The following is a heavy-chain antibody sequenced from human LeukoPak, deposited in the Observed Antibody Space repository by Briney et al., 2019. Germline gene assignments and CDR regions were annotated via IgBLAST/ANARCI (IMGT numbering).Heavy chain of an antibody. J-gene: IGHJ4*02. Sequence: GASVKVSCKASGYTFTGYYMHWVRQAPGKGLEWMGGFDPEDGETIYAQKFQGRVTMTEDTSTDTAYMELSSLRSEDTAVYYCATVLGYDSSGYYSPWRFDYWGQGTLVTVSS. CDR1: GYTFTGYY. CDR2: FDPEDGET. CDR3: ATVLGYDSSGYYSPWRFDY. V-gene: IGHV1-24*01. D-gene: IGHD3-22*01.